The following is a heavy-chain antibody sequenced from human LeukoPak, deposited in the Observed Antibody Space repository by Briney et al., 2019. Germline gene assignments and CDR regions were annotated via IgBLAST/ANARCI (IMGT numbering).Heavy chain of an antibody. CDR1: GFTFSSYA. D-gene: IGHD1-26*01. CDR3: AKTPYGSGAEANWFDP. CDR2: ISGSGGST. J-gene: IGHJ5*02. Sequence: GGSLRLSCAASGFTFSSYAMSWVRQAPGKGLEWVSAISGSGGSTYYADSVKGRFTISRDNSKNTLYLQMNSLRAEDTAVYYCAKTPYGSGAEANWFDPWGQGTLVTVSS. V-gene: IGHV3-23*01.